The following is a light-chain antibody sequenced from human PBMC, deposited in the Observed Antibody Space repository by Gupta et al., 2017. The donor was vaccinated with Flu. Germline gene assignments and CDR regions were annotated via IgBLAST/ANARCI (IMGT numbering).Light chain of an antibody. CDR3: QQRSNWPLT. CDR1: QSVSSY. V-gene: IGKV3-11*01. CDR2: DAS. J-gene: IGKJ4*01. Sequence: PATLSLSPGERATLSCRASQSVSSYLAWYQQKPGQAPRLFIYDASNRATGIPARFSGSGSGTDFTLTISSLEPEDFAVYFCQQRSNWPLTFGGGTKVEIK.